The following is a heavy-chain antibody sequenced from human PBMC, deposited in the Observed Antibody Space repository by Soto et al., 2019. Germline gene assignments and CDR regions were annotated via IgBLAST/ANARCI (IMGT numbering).Heavy chain of an antibody. V-gene: IGHV3-11*01. Sequence: GGSLRLSCAASGFTFSDYYMSWIRQAPGKGLEWVSYISSSGSTIYYADSVKGRFTISRDNAKNSLYLQMNSLRAEDTAVYYCAREIVVVADTNEGAFDIWGQGTMVTVSS. J-gene: IGHJ3*02. CDR3: AREIVVVADTNEGAFDI. D-gene: IGHD2-15*01. CDR2: ISSSGSTI. CDR1: GFTFSDYY.